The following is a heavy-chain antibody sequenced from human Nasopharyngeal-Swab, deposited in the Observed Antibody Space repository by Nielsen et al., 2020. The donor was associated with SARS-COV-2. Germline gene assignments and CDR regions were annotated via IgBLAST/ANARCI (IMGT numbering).Heavy chain of an antibody. CDR1: GFTFRSYS. D-gene: IGHD6-13*01. V-gene: IGHV3-21*01. J-gene: IGHJ4*02. Sequence: GGSLRLSCAASGFTFRSYSMNWVRQAPGKGLEWVSSISSSSSYIYYADSVKGRFTISRDNAKNSLYLQMNSLRAEDTAVYFCARDPTYSSSWTYYFDYWGQGTLVTVSS. CDR2: ISSSSSYI. CDR3: ARDPTYSSSWTYYFDY.